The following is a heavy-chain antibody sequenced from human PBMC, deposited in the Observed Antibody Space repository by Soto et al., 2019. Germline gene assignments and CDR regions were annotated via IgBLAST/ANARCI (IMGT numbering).Heavy chain of an antibody. CDR2: ISYDGSNK. J-gene: IGHJ1*01. D-gene: IGHD3-10*01. Sequence: QVQLVESGGGVVQPGRSLRLSCAASGFTFSSYGMHWVRQAPGKGLEWVAVISYDGSNKYYADSVKGRFTISRDNSKNXLYLQMNSLRAEDTAVYYCAKDGVMVRGALMQFQHWGQGTLVTVSS. V-gene: IGHV3-30*18. CDR1: GFTFSSYG. CDR3: AKDGVMVRGALMQFQH.